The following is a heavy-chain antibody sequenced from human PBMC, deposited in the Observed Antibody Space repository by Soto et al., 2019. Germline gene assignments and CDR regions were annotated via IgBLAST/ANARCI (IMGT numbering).Heavy chain of an antibody. V-gene: IGHV3-33*01. CDR2: IWYDGSNK. CDR1: GFTFSSYG. CDR3: ARDYLYYYVRSAPGFGY. D-gene: IGHD3-10*02. Sequence: QPWGSRRLSCAASGFTFSSYGMHWVRQAPGKGLEWVAVIWYDGSNKYYADSVKGRFTISRDNSKNTLYLQMNSLRAEDTAVYYCARDYLYYYVRSAPGFGYWGQGTMVAVSP. J-gene: IGHJ4*02.